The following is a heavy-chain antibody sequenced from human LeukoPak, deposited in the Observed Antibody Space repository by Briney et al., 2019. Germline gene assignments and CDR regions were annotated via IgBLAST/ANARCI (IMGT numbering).Heavy chain of an antibody. V-gene: IGHV3-48*04. Sequence: GGSLRLSCAASGFTFSSYSMNWVRQAPGKGLEWVSYISSSSSTIYYADSVKGRFTISRDNAKNSLYLQMNSLRAEDTAVYYCARDLGGMGGNYWGQGTLVTVSS. J-gene: IGHJ4*02. CDR2: ISSSSSTI. CDR3: ARDLGGMGGNY. CDR1: GFTFSSYS. D-gene: IGHD1-26*01.